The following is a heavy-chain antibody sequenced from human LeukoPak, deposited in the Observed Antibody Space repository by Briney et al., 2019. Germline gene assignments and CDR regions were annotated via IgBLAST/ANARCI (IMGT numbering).Heavy chain of an antibody. J-gene: IGHJ4*02. Sequence: GGSLRLSCAASGFTFDDYAMHWVRQAPGKGLEWVSGISGNSGSIGDADSVEGRFTISRDNAKNSLYLQMNSRRAEDTALYYCAKDETGVVAATPLDYWGQGTLVTVSS. CDR2: ISGNSGSI. D-gene: IGHD2-15*01. V-gene: IGHV3-9*01. CDR1: GFTFDDYA. CDR3: AKDETGVVAATPLDY.